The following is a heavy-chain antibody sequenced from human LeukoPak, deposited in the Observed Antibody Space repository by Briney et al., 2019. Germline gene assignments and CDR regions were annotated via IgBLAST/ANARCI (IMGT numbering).Heavy chain of an antibody. J-gene: IGHJ5*02. CDR1: GGSISSYY. CDR3: ARGFRDYSNWFDP. D-gene: IGHD4-11*01. Sequence: PSETLSLTCTVWGGSISSYYWSCIREPPGKGLEWIGYIYYSGSTNYNPSLKSRVTISVDTSKNQFSLKLSSVTAADTAVYYCARGFRDYSNWFDPWGQGTLVTVSS. CDR2: IYYSGST. V-gene: IGHV4-59*13.